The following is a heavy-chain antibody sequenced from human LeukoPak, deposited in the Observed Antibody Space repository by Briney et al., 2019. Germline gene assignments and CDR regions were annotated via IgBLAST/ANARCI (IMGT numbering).Heavy chain of an antibody. J-gene: IGHJ3*02. V-gene: IGHV4-59*08. D-gene: IGHD4-17*01. CDR3: ARLRNYGDYVSDAFDI. CDR2: IYYSGST. CDR1: GGSISSYY. Sequence: PSETLSLTCTVSGGSISSYYWSWIRQPPGKGLEWIGYIYYSGSTNYNPSLKSRVTISVDTSKNRFPLKLSSVTAADTAVYYCARLRNYGDYVSDAFDIWGQGTMVTVSS.